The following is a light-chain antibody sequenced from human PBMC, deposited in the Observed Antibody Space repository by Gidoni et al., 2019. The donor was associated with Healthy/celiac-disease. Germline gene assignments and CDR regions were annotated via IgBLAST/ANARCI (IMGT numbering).Light chain of an antibody. J-gene: IGLJ1*01. CDR3: CSYAGSYTLYV. Sequence: QSALTQPRSVSGSPGQSVTISCTATSSDVGGYNSVSWYQQPPGKAPKLMIYDVSKRPSGVPDRFSGSKSGNTASLTISGLQAEDEADYYCCSYAGSYTLYVFGTGTKVTVL. CDR2: DVS. CDR1: SSDVGGYNS. V-gene: IGLV2-11*01.